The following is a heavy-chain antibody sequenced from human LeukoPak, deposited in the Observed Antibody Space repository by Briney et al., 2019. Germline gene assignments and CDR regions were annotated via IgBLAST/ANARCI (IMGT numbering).Heavy chain of an antibody. V-gene: IGHV4-61*02. Sequence: SQTLSLTCTVSGGSISSGSYYWSWIRQPAGKGLEWIGRIYTSGSTNYNPSLKSRVTISVDTSKNQFSLKLSSVTAADTAVYYWARDHYRKLAAAIWFDPWGQGTLVTVSS. D-gene: IGHD6-13*01. CDR1: GGSISSGSYY. CDR2: IYTSGST. CDR3: ARDHYRKLAAAIWFDP. J-gene: IGHJ5*02.